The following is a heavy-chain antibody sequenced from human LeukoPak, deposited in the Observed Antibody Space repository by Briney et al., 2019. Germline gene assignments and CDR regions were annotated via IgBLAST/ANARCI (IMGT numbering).Heavy chain of an antibody. J-gene: IGHJ4*02. CDR2: LNQDGSMK. V-gene: IGHV3-7*01. D-gene: IGHD1-1*01. CDR1: GFTFTSDW. CDR3: ARDLNWETY. Sequence: GGSLRLSCAASGFTFTSDWMNWVRQAPGKGLEWVASLNQDGSMKYYVDSVKGRFTISRDNAKNSLYLQMNSLRAEDTAVYYCARDLNWETYWGQGILVTVSS.